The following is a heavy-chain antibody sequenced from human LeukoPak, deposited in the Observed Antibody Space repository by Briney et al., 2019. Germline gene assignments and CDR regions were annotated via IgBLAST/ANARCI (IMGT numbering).Heavy chain of an antibody. CDR3: ARAQPAAIEGPGFDS. CDR1: GFTFSSYS. J-gene: IGHJ4*02. CDR2: ISSSSSYI. D-gene: IGHD2-2*01. V-gene: IGHV3-21*01. Sequence: GGSLRLPCAASGFTFSSYSMNWVRQAPGKGLEWVSSISSSSSYIYYADSVKGRFTISRDNAKNSLYLQMNSLRAEDTAVYYCARAQPAAIEGPGFDSWGQGTLVTVSS.